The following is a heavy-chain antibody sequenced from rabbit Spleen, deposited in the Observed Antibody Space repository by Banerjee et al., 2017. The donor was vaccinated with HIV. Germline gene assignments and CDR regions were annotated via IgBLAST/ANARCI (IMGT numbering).Heavy chain of an antibody. Sequence: QSLEESGGDLVKPGASLTLTCKASGFSFSGGNDMCWVRQAPGKGLEWIGCIDTGDGKTDYANWVNGRFTMSRTTTTVDLKMTSLTASDTATYFCARDGWDSSRYYFNLWGPGTLVTV. CDR3: ARDGWDSSRYYFNL. V-gene: IGHV1S40*01. D-gene: IGHD4-1*01. CDR1: GFSFSGGND. CDR2: IDTGDGKT. J-gene: IGHJ4*01.